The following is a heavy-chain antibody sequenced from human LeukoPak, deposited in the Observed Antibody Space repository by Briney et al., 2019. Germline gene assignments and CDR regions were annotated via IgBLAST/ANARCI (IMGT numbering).Heavy chain of an antibody. V-gene: IGHV3-23*01. D-gene: IGHD2-2*01. CDR2: ISGSGGST. CDR1: GFTFSSYA. Sequence: GGSLRLACAASGFTFSSYAMSWVRQAPGKGLEWVSAISGSGGSTYYADSVKGRFTISRDNAKNSLYLQMNSLRAEDTAVYYCARDDCSSISCYHNWFDPWGQGTLVTVSS. CDR3: ARDDCSSISCYHNWFDP. J-gene: IGHJ5*02.